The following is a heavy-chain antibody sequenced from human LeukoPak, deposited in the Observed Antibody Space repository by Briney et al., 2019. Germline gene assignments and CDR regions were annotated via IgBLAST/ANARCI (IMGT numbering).Heavy chain of an antibody. D-gene: IGHD3-22*01. CDR2: IYYRGNT. CDR3: TTYYDSGGYRFDY. V-gene: IGHV4-4*02. Sequence: SETLSLTCVVSGGSISASNWWSWVRQPPGKGLEWIGEIYYRGNTNYNPSLKSRVSISVDRSRNQFSLKLSSVTAADTAVYYCTTYYDSGGYRFDYWGQGILVTVSP. J-gene: IGHJ4*02. CDR1: GGSISASNW.